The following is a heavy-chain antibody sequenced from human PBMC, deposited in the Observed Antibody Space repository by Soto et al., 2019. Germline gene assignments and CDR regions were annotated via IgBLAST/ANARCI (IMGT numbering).Heavy chain of an antibody. D-gene: IGHD3-3*01. CDR3: ASKTIDDFDY. Sequence: GGSLRLSCAASGFTFRSYDMHWVRQAPGQGLEWVAVIRNDGIVRNYADSVKGRFTISRDNSKNKLYLEMNSLRAEDTALYYCASKTIDDFDYWGQGTLVTVSS. CDR1: GFTFRSYD. J-gene: IGHJ4*02. V-gene: IGHV3-33*01. CDR2: IRNDGIVR.